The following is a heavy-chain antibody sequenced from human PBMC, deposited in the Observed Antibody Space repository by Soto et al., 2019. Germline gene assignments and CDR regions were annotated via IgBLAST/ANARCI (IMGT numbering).Heavy chain of an antibody. CDR2: IYYSGST. Sequence: SETLSLTCTVSGVSISSGGYYWSWLRQHPGKGLEWIGYIYYSGSTYYNPSLKSRVTISVDTSKNQFSLKLSSVTAADTAVYYCARDPGDYYDILTGPNYYYYGMDVWGQGTTVTVS. J-gene: IGHJ6*02. CDR1: GVSISSGGYY. CDR3: ARDPGDYYDILTGPNYYYYGMDV. D-gene: IGHD3-9*01. V-gene: IGHV4-31*03.